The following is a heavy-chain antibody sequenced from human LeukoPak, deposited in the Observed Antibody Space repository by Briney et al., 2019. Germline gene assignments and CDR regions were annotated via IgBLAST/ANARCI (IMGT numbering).Heavy chain of an antibody. CDR2: MNPNSGNT. CDR3: ARGLRFLEWFPV. J-gene: IGHJ4*02. V-gene: IGHV1-8*01. Sequence: ASVKVSCKASGYTFTSYDINWVRQATGQGLEWMGWMNPNSGNTGYAQKFQGRVTMTRNTSISTAYMELSSLRSEDTAVYYCARGLRFLEWFPVGGQGTLVTVSS. D-gene: IGHD3-3*01. CDR1: GYTFTSYD.